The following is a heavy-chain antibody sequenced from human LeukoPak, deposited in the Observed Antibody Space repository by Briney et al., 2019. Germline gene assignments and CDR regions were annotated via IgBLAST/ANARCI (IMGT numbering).Heavy chain of an antibody. CDR3: ARTYPKYYDVWSGYYRHYMDV. D-gene: IGHD3-3*01. CDR2: MNPNSGNT. V-gene: IGHV1-8*03. J-gene: IGHJ6*03. CDR1: GYTFTSYG. Sequence: ASVKVSCKASGYTFTSYGISWVRPAPGQGLEWMGWMNPNSGNTGYAQKLQGRVTITRNTPISTAYMELSSLRSEDTALYYCARTYPKYYDVWSGYYRHYMDVWGKGTTVTVSS.